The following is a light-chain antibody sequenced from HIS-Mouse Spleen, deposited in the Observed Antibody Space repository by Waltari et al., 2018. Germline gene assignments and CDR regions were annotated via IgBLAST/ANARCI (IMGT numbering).Light chain of an antibody. CDR3: SSYAGSNIVV. CDR2: EVS. V-gene: IGLV2-8*01. Sequence: QSALTQPPSASGSPGQSVTISCTGTSSDVGGYNSVSWYQQHPGKAPNLMIYEVSQRPSGVPDRFSGSKSGNTASLTVSGLQAEDEADYYCSSYAGSNIVVFGGGTKLTVL. CDR1: SSDVGGYNS. J-gene: IGLJ2*01.